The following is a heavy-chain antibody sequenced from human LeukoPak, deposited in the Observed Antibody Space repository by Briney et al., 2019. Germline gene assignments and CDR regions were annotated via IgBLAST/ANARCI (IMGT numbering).Heavy chain of an antibody. CDR2: INPSGGST. CDR3: ARDRYGDYFDY. Sequence: GASVTVSCKASGYTFTSYYMHWVRQAPGQGLEWMGIINPSGGSTSYAQKFQGRVTMTRDTSTSTVYMELSSLRSEDTAVYYCARDRYGDYFDYWGQGTLVTVSS. D-gene: IGHD4/OR15-4a*01. CDR1: GYTFTSYY. J-gene: IGHJ4*02. V-gene: IGHV1-46*01.